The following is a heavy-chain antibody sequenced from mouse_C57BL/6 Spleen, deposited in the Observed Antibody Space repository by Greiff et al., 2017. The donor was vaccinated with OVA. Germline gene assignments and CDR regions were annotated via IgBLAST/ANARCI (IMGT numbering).Heavy chain of an antibody. CDR3: TRGTTGFDY. Sequence: VHVKQSGTVLARPGASVKMSCKTSGYTFTSYWMHWVKQRPGQGLEWIGAIYPGNSDTSYNQKFKGKAKLTAVTSASTAYMELSSLTNEDSAVYYCTRGTTGFDYWGQGTTLTVSS. CDR2: IYPGNSDT. J-gene: IGHJ2*01. CDR1: GYTFTSYW. V-gene: IGHV1-5*01. D-gene: IGHD1-1*01.